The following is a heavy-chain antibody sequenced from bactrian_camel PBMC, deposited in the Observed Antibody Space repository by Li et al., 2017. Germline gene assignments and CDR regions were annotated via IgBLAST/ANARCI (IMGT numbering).Heavy chain of an antibody. Sequence: HVQLVESGGGLVQPGGSLRLSCASSGFTFSGNGMTWVRLHPGKGLEWVSGIDGDSGKKYYTDSVKGRLTISRDNAKNTLYLQMNNLNTDDTAIYYCAVDRIAYGVCSASWRSAGEYKFWGQGTQVTVS. D-gene: IGHD1*01. CDR2: IDGDSGKK. J-gene: IGHJ4*01. CDR1: GFTFSGNG. CDR3: AVDRIAYGVCSASWRSAGEYKF. V-gene: IGHV3-2*01.